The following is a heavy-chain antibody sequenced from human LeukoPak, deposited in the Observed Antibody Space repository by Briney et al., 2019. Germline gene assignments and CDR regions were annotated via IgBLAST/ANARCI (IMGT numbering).Heavy chain of an antibody. V-gene: IGHV3-33*01. CDR1: GFTFSSYG. Sequence: GGSLRLSCAASGFTFSSYGLHWVRQGPGKGLEWVAVIWSDGSNKYYADSVKGRFTISRDNSKNTLYLQMNSLRAEDTAVYYYARASGSYDYWGQGTLVTVSS. CDR3: ARASGSYDY. D-gene: IGHD1-26*01. J-gene: IGHJ4*02. CDR2: IWSDGSNK.